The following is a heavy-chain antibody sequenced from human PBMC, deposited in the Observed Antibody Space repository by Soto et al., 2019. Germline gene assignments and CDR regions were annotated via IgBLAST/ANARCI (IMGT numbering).Heavy chain of an antibody. J-gene: IGHJ3*02. V-gene: IGHV1-18*01. Sequence: ASVKISCKASGYTFTSYGISWVRQAPGQGLEWMGWISAYNGNTNYAQKLQGRVTMTTDTSTSTAYMELRSLRSDDTAVYYCAREIVVVPAAPDAFDIWGQGTMVTVSS. CDR3: AREIVVVPAAPDAFDI. CDR1: GYTFTSYG. CDR2: ISAYNGNT. D-gene: IGHD2-2*01.